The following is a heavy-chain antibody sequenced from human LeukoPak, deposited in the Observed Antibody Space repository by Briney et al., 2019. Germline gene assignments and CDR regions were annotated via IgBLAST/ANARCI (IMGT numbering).Heavy chain of an antibody. V-gene: IGHV1-3*04. CDR2: INTGNGNT. CDR3: ARVKKYGFWSGDFYYYYYMDV. CDR1: GYTFTNYA. D-gene: IGHD3-3*01. J-gene: IGHJ6*03. Sequence: ASVKVSCKASGYTFTNYAMHWVRQAPGQRLEWMGWINTGNGNTKYSQEFQGRVTITRDTSTSTAYMELRSLRSADTAVYYCARVKKYGFWSGDFYYYYYMDVWGKGTTVTVSS.